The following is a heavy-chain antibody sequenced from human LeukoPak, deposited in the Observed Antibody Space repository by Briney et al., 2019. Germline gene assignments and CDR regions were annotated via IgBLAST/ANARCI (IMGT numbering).Heavy chain of an antibody. D-gene: IGHD3-3*01. CDR2: IRYDASNQ. J-gene: IGHJ4*02. CDR3: AKDLSKELLYRRGMYYFDY. V-gene: IGHV3-30*02. Sequence: GGSLRLSCAASGFTFSSYSMNWVRQAPGKGLEWVAFIRYDASNQYYADSVKGRFTISRDNSKNTLFLQMNSLSTEDTAVYYCAKDLSKELLYRRGMYYFDYWGQGTLLTVSS. CDR1: GFTFSSYS.